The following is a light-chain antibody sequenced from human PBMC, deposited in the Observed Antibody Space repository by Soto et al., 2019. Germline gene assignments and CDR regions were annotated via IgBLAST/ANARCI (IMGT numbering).Light chain of an antibody. V-gene: IGLV2-14*01. CDR1: SSDVGGYNY. CDR3: SSYTSSSTLEV. CDR2: EVS. J-gene: IGLJ1*01. Sequence: QSVLTQPASVSGSPGQSITISCTGTSSDVGGYNYVSWYQQHPGKAPKLMIYEVSNRPSGVSNRFSGSKSGNTASLTISGLQAEDEADYYCSSYTSSSTLEVFXTGTKGTVL.